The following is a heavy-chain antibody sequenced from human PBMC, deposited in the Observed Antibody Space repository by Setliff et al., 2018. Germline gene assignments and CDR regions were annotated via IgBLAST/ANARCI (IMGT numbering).Heavy chain of an antibody. Sequence: GGSLRLSCAASGFSFSDYSMNWVRQAPGKGLEWVSSISSSSTYIFYADSVRGRFTVSRDNAKNSLYLQMNSLRAENTAIYYCGPGGKGLLENWGQGTLVTVSS. CDR3: GPGGKGLLEN. J-gene: IGHJ4*02. V-gene: IGHV3-21*01. D-gene: IGHD3-10*01. CDR2: ISSSSTYI. CDR1: GFSFSDYS.